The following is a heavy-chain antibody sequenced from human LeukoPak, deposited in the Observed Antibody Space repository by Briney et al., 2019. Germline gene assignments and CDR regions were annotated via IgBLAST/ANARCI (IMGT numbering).Heavy chain of an antibody. CDR1: GFTFSSYW. CDR3: TRGLGAYHSNWYFDP. CDR2: INSDGSTT. V-gene: IGHV3-74*01. D-gene: IGHD3-16*01. J-gene: IGHJ2*01. Sequence: GGSLRLSCAASGFTFSSYWMHWVRHAPGKGLVWVSGINSDGSTTNYADSVKGRFTISRDNAKNTLYLHMSSLRAEDTAVYFCTRGLGAYHSNWYFDPWGRGTQVTVSS.